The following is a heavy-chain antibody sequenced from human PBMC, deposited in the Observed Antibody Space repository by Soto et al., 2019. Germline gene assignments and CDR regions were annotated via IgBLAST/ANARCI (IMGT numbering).Heavy chain of an antibody. J-gene: IGHJ5*02. CDR1: GFTFSSYA. D-gene: IGHD2-2*01. Sequence: GGSLRLPCAASGFTFSSYAMHLVRQAPGKGLEWVAVISYDGSNKYYADSVKGRFTISRDNSKNTLYLQMNSLRAEDTAVYYCAREAYRRRGDCSSTSCNSPGWFDPWGQGTLVTVSS. CDR3: AREAYRRRGDCSSTSCNSPGWFDP. CDR2: ISYDGSNK. V-gene: IGHV3-30-3*01.